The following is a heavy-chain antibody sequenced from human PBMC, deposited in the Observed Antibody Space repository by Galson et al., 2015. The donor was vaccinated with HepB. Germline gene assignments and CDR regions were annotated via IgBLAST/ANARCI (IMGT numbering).Heavy chain of an antibody. V-gene: IGHV3-30*19. D-gene: IGHD6-13*01. CDR1: GFTFSNYG. Sequence: SLRLSCAASGFTFSNYGMYWVRQAPGRGLEWMAVISYDGSYQYYADSVKGRFTISRDNSKNTLYLQMNSLGGEDTAVYFCAREGTLTSSWYYYGMDVWGHGTTVIVSS. J-gene: IGHJ6*02. CDR2: ISYDGSYQ. CDR3: AREGTLTSSWYYYGMDV.